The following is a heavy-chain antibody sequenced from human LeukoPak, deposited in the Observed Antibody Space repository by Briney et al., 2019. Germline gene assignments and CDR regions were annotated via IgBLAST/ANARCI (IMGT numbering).Heavy chain of an antibody. CDR2: ILANGTP. J-gene: IGHJ4*02. Sequence: GGSLRLSCAASRFTLSSYTVNWVRQAPGKGLEWVSVILANGTPFYADSVKGRFTVSRDNAKNTLYLQVNNLRAEGTAVYYCARGPNSNWSGLDFWGQGTLLTVSS. CDR3: ARGPNSNWSGLDF. D-gene: IGHD6-6*01. V-gene: IGHV3-69-1*01. CDR1: RFTLSSYT.